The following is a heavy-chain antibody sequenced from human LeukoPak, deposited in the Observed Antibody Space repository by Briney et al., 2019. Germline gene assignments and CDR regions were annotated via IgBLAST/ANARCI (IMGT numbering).Heavy chain of an antibody. CDR3: AAGPPAVAVAGTNMGLGY. J-gene: IGHJ4*02. V-gene: IGHV3-74*01. Sequence: PGGSLRLSCVASGFTFSSYWMHWVRQAPGKGLVWVSRINSDGSSTSYADSVKGRFTISRDNAKNTLYLQMNSLRAEDTAVYYCAAGPPAVAVAGTNMGLGYWGQGTLVTVSS. CDR2: INSDGSST. CDR1: GFTFSSYW. D-gene: IGHD6-19*01.